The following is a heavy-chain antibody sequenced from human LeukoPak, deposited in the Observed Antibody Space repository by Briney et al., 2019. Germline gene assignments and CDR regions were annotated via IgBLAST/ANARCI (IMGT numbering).Heavy chain of an antibody. CDR3: ARGHHYYDSSAYYY. CDR1: GFTFIRYW. CDR2: INSDGSTT. J-gene: IGHJ4*02. V-gene: IGHV3-74*01. D-gene: IGHD3-22*01. Sequence: GGSLRLSCAASGFTFIRYWMHWVRQAPGKGLVWVSRINSDGSTTSYAASVKGRFTISRDTAKNTLYLQMNSLRAEDTAVYYCARGHHYYDSSAYYYWGQGTLVTVSS.